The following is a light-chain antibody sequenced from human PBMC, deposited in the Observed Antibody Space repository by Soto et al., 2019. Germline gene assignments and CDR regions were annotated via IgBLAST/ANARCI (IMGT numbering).Light chain of an antibody. CDR2: GAS. J-gene: IGKJ5*01. CDR3: QQYNNWPPIT. Sequence: EIMMTQSPATLSVSPGERATLSCRASQSVSSNLAWYQQKPGQAPRLIIYGASSRATGIPAMFSGSGSGTEFTHTIISLLPEDFADYYCQQYNNWPPITFGQGTRLEIQ. CDR1: QSVSSN. V-gene: IGKV3-15*01.